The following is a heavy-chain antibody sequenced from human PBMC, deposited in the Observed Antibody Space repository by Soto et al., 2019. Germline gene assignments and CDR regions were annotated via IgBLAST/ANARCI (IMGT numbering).Heavy chain of an antibody. CDR3: ARVRGYSSSSDTWFDP. Sequence: SQTLSLTCAISGDSVSSNSAAWNWIRQSPSRGLEWLGRTYYRSKWYNDYAVSVKSRITINPDTSKNQFSLQLNSVTPEDTAVYYCARVRGYSSSSDTWFDPWGQGTLVTVSS. CDR2: TYYRSKWYN. V-gene: IGHV6-1*01. J-gene: IGHJ5*02. CDR1: GDSVSSNSAA. D-gene: IGHD6-6*01.